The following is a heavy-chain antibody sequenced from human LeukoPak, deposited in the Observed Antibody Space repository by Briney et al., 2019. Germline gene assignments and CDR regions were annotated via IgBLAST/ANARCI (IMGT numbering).Heavy chain of an antibody. D-gene: IGHD6-19*01. V-gene: IGHV3-43*01. CDR2: ISWDGGST. Sequence: GGSLRLSCAASGFTFDDYTMHWVRQAPGKGLEWVSLISWDGGSTYYADSVKGRFTISRDNSKNSLYLQMNSLRTEDTALYYCAKGGGSGWYDLSYWGQGTLVTVFS. CDR1: GFTFDDYT. CDR3: AKGGGSGWYDLSY. J-gene: IGHJ4*02.